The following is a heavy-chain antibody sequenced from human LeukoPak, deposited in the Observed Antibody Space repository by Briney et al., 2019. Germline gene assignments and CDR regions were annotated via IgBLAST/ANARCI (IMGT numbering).Heavy chain of an antibody. V-gene: IGHV1-69*05. CDR1: GGTFSSYA. Sequence: SVKVSCRASGGTFSSYAISWVRQAPGQGLEWMGGIIPLFGTANYAQKFQGRVTITTDESTSTAYMELSSLRSEDTAVYYCARDYSGYDSPHYYYYYMDVWGKGTTVTVCS. D-gene: IGHD5-12*01. CDR2: IIPLFGTA. J-gene: IGHJ6*03. CDR3: ARDYSGYDSPHYYYYYMDV.